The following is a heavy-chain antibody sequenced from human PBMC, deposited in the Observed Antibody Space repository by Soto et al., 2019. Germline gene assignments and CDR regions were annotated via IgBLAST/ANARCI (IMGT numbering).Heavy chain of an antibody. J-gene: IGHJ4*02. D-gene: IGHD3-3*01. V-gene: IGHV3-53*02. Sequence: EVQLVETGGGLIQPGGSLRLSCAASGFTVSSNYMSWVRQAPGKGLEWVSVIYSGGSTYYADSVKGRFTISRDNSKNTLYLQMNSLRAEDTAVYYCARAPQWGAEWYFDYWGQGTLVTVSS. CDR2: IYSGGST. CDR3: ARAPQWGAEWYFDY. CDR1: GFTVSSNY.